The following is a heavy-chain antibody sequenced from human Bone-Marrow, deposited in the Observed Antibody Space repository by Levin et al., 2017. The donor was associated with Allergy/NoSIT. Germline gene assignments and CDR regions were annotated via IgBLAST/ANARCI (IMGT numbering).Heavy chain of an antibody. D-gene: IGHD6-13*01. J-gene: IGHJ4*02. CDR2: ISSSSSYT. CDR1: GFTFSDYY. V-gene: IGHV3-11*05. Sequence: PGGSPRLSCAASGFTFSDYYMSWIRQAPGKGLEWVSYISSSSSYTNYADSVKGRFTISRDNAKNSLYLQMNSLRAEDTAVYYCAREIAAAGTTDWGQGTLVTVSS. CDR3: AREIAAAGTTD.